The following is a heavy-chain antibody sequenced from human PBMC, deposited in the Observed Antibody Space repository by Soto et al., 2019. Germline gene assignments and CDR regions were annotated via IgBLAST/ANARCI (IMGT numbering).Heavy chain of an antibody. CDR3: ASGGIPTHPWFAP. CDR1: GGSISSHF. V-gene: IGHV4-59*11. Sequence: SETLCLTCSVSGGSISSHFWSWIRQPPGKGLEWIAYIYYTGSPSYNPSLQSRVTVSLDTSKNQFSLKLNSVTAADTAVYYCASGGIPTHPWFAPWGQRTLVPVSS. CDR2: IYYTGSP. J-gene: IGHJ5*02. D-gene: IGHD2-2*02.